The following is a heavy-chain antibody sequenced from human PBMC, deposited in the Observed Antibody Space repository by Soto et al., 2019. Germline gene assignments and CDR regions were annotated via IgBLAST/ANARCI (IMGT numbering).Heavy chain of an antibody. CDR3: ARGITIFGVVIFDY. V-gene: IGHV3-7*03. CDR1: GFTFISYW. J-gene: IGHJ4*02. CDR2: IKQDGSEK. Sequence: GQSLRLSGAASGFTFISYWMSWVRQAPGKGVEGVANIKQDGSEKYYVDSVKGRVTISRDNAKNSLYLQMNSLRAEDTAVYYCARGITIFGVVIFDYWGQGTLVTVSS. D-gene: IGHD3-3*01.